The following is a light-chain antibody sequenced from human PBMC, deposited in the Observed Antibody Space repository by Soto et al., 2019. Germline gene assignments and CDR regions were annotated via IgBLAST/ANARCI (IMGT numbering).Light chain of an antibody. V-gene: IGLV2-11*01. CDR2: DVG. J-gene: IGLJ1*01. CDR1: SSDVGGYNY. CDR3: CSYAGSYTRG. Sequence: QSALTQPRSVSGSPGQSVTISCTGTSSDVGGYNYVSWYQQHPGKAPKLMIYDVGKRPSGVPDRFSGSKSDNTASLTISGLQAEDEADYYCCSYAGSYTRGFGAGKKV.